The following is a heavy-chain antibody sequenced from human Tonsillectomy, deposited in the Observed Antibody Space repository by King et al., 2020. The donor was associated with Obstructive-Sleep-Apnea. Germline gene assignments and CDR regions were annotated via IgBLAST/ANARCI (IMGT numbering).Heavy chain of an antibody. CDR1: GYSFTSYW. D-gene: IGHD6-13*01. J-gene: IGHJ4*02. V-gene: IGHV5-51*01. CDR2: IYPGDSDT. Sequence: VKLVESGAEVKKPGESLKISCKGSGYSFTSYWIGWVRQMPGKGLEWMGIIYPGDSDTRYSPSFQGQVTISADKSISTAYLQWSSLKASDTAMYYCVRDRNIAAAGTAFDYWGQGTLVTVSS. CDR3: VRDRNIAAAGTAFDY.